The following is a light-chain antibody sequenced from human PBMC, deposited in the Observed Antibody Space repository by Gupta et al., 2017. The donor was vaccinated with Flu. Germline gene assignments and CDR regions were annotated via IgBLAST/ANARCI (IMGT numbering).Light chain of an antibody. CDR2: AAS. J-gene: IGKJ5*01. CDR1: QSISSY. V-gene: IGKV1-39*01. Sequence: DIQITQSPSSLSPSVGDRVTITCRARQSISSYLNWYQQKPGKAPKLLIYAASSLQSGVPSRFSGSGSGTDFTLTISSLQPEDFATYYCQQSYSTPITFGQGTRLEIK. CDR3: QQSYSTPIT.